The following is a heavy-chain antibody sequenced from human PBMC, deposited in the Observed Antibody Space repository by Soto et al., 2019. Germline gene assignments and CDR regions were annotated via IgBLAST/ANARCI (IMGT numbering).Heavy chain of an antibody. CDR2: ISYDGSET. CDR1: GFTFGRYG. J-gene: IGHJ6*02. V-gene: IGHV3-33*05. CDR3: ARGLGHYSYSFDV. Sequence: QVQLVESGGGVVQPGRSLRLSCVASGFTFGRYGKHWVRQAPGKGLEWVALISYDGSETYYADSVKGRFTISRDNSKNTLFLQMNSLRDEDTAVYYCARGLGHYSYSFDVWGQGTTVTVCS.